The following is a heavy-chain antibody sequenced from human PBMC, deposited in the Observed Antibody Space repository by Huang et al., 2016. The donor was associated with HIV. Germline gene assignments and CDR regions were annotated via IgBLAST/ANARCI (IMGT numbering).Heavy chain of an antibody. CDR3: ARYRLTGTFLDS. CDR2: INTKTGKP. V-gene: IGHV7-4-1*02. D-gene: IGHD3-9*01. CDR1: GYTFTTYS. Sequence: QVQLVQSGSELRKPGASVKVSCKAFGYTFTTYSLIWVRQAPGEGLEWMGWINTKTGKPTYAQGFTGRFVFSLDTTVNTAYLQISSLKTDDTAKYFCARYRLTGTFLDSWGQGTQVTVSS. J-gene: IGHJ4*02.